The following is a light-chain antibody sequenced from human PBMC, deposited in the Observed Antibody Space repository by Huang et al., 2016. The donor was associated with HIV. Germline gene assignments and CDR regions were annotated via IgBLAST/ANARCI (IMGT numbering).Light chain of an antibody. CDR2: GAS. Sequence: EIVMTQSPATLSVSPGERATLSCSASHSVHNYVDCYQQKTGPAPRLLIYGASPRATGIAARFSGSGSGTQFPLTIRSLHPEDFAVYYFHQYDHDYSVGQGTKLDIK. CDR1: HSVHNY. V-gene: IGKV3-15*01. CDR3: HQYDHDYS. J-gene: IGKJ2*01.